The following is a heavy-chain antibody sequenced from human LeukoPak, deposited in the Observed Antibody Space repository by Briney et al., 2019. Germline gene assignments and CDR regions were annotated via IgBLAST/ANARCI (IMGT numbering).Heavy chain of an antibody. CDR2: ISYDGSNK. Sequence: GGSLRLSCAASGFTFSSYGMHWVRQAPGKGLEWVAVISYDGSNKYYADSVKGRFTISRDNTKNSLYLQMNGLRAEDTAVYYCARQSRDGYHYFDYWGQGTLVTVSS. CDR3: ARQSRDGYHYFDY. V-gene: IGHV3-30*03. J-gene: IGHJ4*02. CDR1: GFTFSSYG. D-gene: IGHD5-24*01.